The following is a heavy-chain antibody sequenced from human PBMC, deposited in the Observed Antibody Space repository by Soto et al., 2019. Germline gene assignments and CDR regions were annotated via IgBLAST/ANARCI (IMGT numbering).Heavy chain of an antibody. V-gene: IGHV1-69*06. D-gene: IGHD5-18*01. Sequence: SVKVSCKASGGTFSSYAISWVRQAPGQGLEWMGGIIPIFGTANYAQKFQGRVTITADKSTSTAYMELSSLRSEDTAVYYCARDHPPGDTAMDRDDYWGQGTLVTVSS. CDR3: ARDHPPGDTAMDRDDY. J-gene: IGHJ4*02. CDR2: IIPIFGTA. CDR1: GGTFSSYA.